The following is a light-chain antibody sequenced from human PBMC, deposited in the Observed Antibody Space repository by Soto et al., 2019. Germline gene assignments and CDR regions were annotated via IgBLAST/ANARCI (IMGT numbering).Light chain of an antibody. CDR1: QSVSRNF. J-gene: IGKJ1*01. CDR2: GAS. V-gene: IGKV3-20*01. Sequence: EIVLTQSPGILSLSPGERAILSCRASQSVSRNFLAWYQQKPGQAPRLLMYGASNRATGIPDRFRGSGSGTDFSLIISRLEPEDFAVYYRQQYGSSRTFGQGTKVEL. CDR3: QQYGSSRT.